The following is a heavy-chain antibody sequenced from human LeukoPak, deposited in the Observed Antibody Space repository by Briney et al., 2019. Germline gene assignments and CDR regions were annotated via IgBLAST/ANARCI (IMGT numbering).Heavy chain of an antibody. CDR3: ARAYFAWYYYDSSGYYLGY. CDR2: INPNSGGT. D-gene: IGHD3-22*01. CDR1: GYTFTGYY. J-gene: IGHJ4*02. V-gene: IGHV1-2*02. Sequence: GASVKVSCKASGYTFTGYYMHWVRQAPGQGLEWMGWINPNSGGTNYAQKFQGRVTMTRDTSISTAYMELSRLRSDDTAVYYCARAYFAWYYYDSSGYYLGYWGQGTLVTVSS.